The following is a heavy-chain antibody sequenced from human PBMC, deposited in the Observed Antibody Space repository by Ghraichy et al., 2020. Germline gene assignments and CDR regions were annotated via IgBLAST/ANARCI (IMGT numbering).Heavy chain of an antibody. CDR2: IYYSGST. D-gene: IGHD3-16*01. CDR3: ARAHITFGIPHFDY. J-gene: IGHJ4*02. V-gene: IGHV4-30-4*01. Sequence: SETLSLTCTVSGGSISSGDYYWSWIRQPPGKGLEWIGYIYYSGSTYYNPSLKSRVTISVDTSKNQFSLKLSSVTAADTAVYYCARAHITFGIPHFDYWGQGTLVTVSS. CDR1: GGSISSGDYY.